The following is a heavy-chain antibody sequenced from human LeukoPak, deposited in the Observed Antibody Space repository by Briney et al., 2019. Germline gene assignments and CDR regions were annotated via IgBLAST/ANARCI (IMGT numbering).Heavy chain of an antibody. CDR3: AKIPRLIPLQVKPCSYFDY. V-gene: IGHV3-23*01. D-gene: IGHD2-21*01. J-gene: IGHJ4*02. CDR2: ISGSGGST. Sequence: AGGSLRLSCAASGFTFSSYAMSWVRQAPGKGLEWVSAISGSGGSTYYADSVKGRFTISRDNSKNTLYLQMNSLRAEDTAVYYCAKIPRLIPLQVKPCSYFDYWGQGTLVTVSS. CDR1: GFTFSSYA.